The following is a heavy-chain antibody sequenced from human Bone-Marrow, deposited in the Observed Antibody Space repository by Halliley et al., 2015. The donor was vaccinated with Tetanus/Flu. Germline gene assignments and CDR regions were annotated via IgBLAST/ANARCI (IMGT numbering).Heavy chain of an antibody. CDR3: VGGAGWQPDY. V-gene: IGHV4-59*01. J-gene: IGHJ4*02. Sequence: TLSLTCTVSGVSTSSYYWNWVRQPPGKGLEWIGLVSYSESTDYNPSLRSRVTISLGTSKNQFSLKLTSVTAADTAVYFCVGGAGWQPDYWGQGTLVTVSS. CDR1: GVSTSSYY. CDR2: VSYSEST.